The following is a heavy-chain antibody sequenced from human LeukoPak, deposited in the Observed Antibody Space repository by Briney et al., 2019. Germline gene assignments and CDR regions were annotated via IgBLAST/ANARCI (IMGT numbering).Heavy chain of an antibody. Sequence: GGSLRLSRAPSTLTDYTYYMSWVRQAPGKGLEWVSVLYSDGNTYYADSAKGRFTISRDNSKNTLYLQMNSLRADDTAMYYCARDKGRGGAFDIWGQGTMVTVS. CDR2: LYSDGNT. D-gene: IGHD3-16*01. CDR1: TLTDYTYY. CDR3: ARDKGRGGAFDI. V-gene: IGHV3-53*01. J-gene: IGHJ3*02.